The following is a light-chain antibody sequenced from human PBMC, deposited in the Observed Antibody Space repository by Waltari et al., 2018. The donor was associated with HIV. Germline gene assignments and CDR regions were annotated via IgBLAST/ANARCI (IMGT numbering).Light chain of an antibody. V-gene: IGKV3-15*01. CDR1: QSIGSN. Sequence: EIVMTQSPATLSVFPGERATLSCRASQSIGSNLVWYQQKPGQAPRLLIYGASSRATDVPARFSGSGSGTEFTLTISSLQSEDFATYHCQHYYDLWTFGQGTRVEVK. CDR3: QHYYDLWT. CDR2: GAS. J-gene: IGKJ1*01.